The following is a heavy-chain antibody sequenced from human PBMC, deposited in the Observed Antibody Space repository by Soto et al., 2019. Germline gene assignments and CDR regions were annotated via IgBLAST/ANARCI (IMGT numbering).Heavy chain of an antibody. CDR2: ISAYNGNT. CDR3: PRDLHGDPYY. D-gene: IGHD4-17*01. J-gene: IGHJ4*02. V-gene: IGHV1-18*01. Sequence: QVQLVQSGAEVKKPGASVKVSCKASGYTFTSYGISWVRQAPGQGLEWMGWISAYNGNTNYAQKLQGRVTMTTDTATSTTFRELRSLRSDITAVFYFPRDLHGDPYYWGRGTLVTV. CDR1: GYTFTSYG.